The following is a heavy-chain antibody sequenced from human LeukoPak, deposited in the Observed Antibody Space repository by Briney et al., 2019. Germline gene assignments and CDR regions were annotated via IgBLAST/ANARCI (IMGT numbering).Heavy chain of an antibody. V-gene: IGHV3-9*01. J-gene: IGHJ4*02. CDR2: INWNSGSI. Sequence: PGGSLRLSCAASGFTVSSNYMSWVRQAPGKGLEWVSGINWNSGSIVYADSVKGRFTISRDNVKNSLFLEMNSLRVEDTALYYCAKDRRGLDNSGLFDSWGQGTVVTVSS. D-gene: IGHD5-12*01. CDR1: GFTVSSNY. CDR3: AKDRRGLDNSGLFDS.